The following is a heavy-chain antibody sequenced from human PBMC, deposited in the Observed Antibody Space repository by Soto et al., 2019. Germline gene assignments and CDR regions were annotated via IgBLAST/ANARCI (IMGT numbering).Heavy chain of an antibody. CDR2: INSDGTDT. CDR3: ARDWSDAFNY. Sequence: PGGSLRLSCAASGFTFSSSWMHWVRQAPGKGLVWVSHINSDGTDTNYADSVKGRFTISRDNAKNTVYLQMNSLRAEDTAVYYCARDWSDAFNYWGQGSLVTVYS. D-gene: IGHD1-1*01. J-gene: IGHJ4*02. V-gene: IGHV3-74*01. CDR1: GFTFSSSW.